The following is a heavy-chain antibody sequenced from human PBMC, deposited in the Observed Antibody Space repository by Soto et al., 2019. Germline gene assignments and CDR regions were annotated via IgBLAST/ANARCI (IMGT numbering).Heavy chain of an antibody. V-gene: IGHV3-48*02. D-gene: IGHD3-3*01. CDR1: GFTFSGYN. Sequence: PGGSLRISCAASGFTFSGYNMNWVRPAPGRGLEWVSYINRNNGVVSYADSVKGRFTISRDNAKNSMSLQMNSLRDEDTAVYYCAREGKAAFGDVLGPFDYWGQGILVTAPQ. CDR3: AREGKAAFGDVLGPFDY. J-gene: IGHJ4*02. CDR2: INRNNGVV.